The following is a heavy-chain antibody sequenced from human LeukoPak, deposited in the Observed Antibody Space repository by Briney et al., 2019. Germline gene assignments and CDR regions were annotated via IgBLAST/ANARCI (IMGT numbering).Heavy chain of an antibody. CDR3: AKGSSGYFFDL. J-gene: IGHJ4*02. D-gene: IGHD3-22*01. Sequence: GGSLRLSCAASGFPFSTYAMNWVRQAPGKGLEWVSAISNDGGGTTYADFVKGRFSVSRDNSKNTLFLQMNSLRAEDTALYYCAKGSSGYFFDLWGQGTLATVSS. CDR2: ISNDGGGT. CDR1: GFPFSTYA. V-gene: IGHV3-23*01.